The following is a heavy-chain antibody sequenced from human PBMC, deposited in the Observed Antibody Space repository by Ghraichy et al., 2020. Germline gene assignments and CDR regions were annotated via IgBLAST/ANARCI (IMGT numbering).Heavy chain of an antibody. CDR3: ARGLAPGYSSSWFQPDYYFDY. J-gene: IGHJ4*02. Sequence: GGSLRLSCAASGFTVSSTYMSWVRQAPGKGLEWVSVIYSGGSTYYADSVKGRFTISRDNSKNTLYLQMNSLRAEDTAVYYCARGLAPGYSSSWFQPDYYFDYWGKGTLVTVSS. CDR1: GFTVSSTY. CDR2: IYSGGST. D-gene: IGHD6-13*01. V-gene: IGHV3-66*02.